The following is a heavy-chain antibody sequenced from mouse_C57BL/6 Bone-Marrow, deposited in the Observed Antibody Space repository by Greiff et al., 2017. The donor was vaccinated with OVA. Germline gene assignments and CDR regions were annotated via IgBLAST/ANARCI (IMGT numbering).Heavy chain of an antibody. V-gene: IGHV1-47*01. CDR1: GYTFTTYP. CDR3: ARGFITTVVSSYYFDY. J-gene: IGHJ2*01. Sequence: QVQLKESGAELVKPGASVKMSCKASGYTFTTYPIEWMKQNHGKSLEWIGNFHPYNDDTKYNEKFKGKATLTVDKSSSTVYLELSRLTSDDSAVYYCARGFITTVVSSYYFDYWGQGTTLTVSS. D-gene: IGHD1-1*01. CDR2: FHPYNDDT.